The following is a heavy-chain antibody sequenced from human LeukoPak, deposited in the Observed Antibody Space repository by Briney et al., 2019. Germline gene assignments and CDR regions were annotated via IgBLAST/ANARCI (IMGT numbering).Heavy chain of an antibody. CDR2: ISSSGSTI. CDR1: GVTFSSYE. Sequence: PGGSLRLSCAASGVTFSSYEMNWVRQAPGKGLEWVSYISSSGSTIYYADSVKGRLTISRDNAKNSLYLQMNSLRAEDTAVYYCARDDGYCSSTSCSGYYYGMDVWGKGTTVTVSS. J-gene: IGHJ6*04. V-gene: IGHV3-48*03. CDR3: ARDDGYCSSTSCSGYYYGMDV. D-gene: IGHD2-2*03.